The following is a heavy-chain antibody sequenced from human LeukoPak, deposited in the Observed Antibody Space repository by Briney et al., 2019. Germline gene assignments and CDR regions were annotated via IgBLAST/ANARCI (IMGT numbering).Heavy chain of an antibody. CDR1: GYTFTCYG. J-gene: IGHJ4*02. V-gene: IGHV1-18*04. CDR2: ISTYNGNT. D-gene: IGHD2-15*01. CDR3: ARYCSGGSCLGDY. Sequence: ASVTVSCTASGYTFTCYGISWVRQAPGQGLEWMGWISTYNGNTNYAQKLQGRVTMTTDTSTSTAYMELRSLRADDTAVYYCARYCSGGSCLGDYWGQGTLVTVST.